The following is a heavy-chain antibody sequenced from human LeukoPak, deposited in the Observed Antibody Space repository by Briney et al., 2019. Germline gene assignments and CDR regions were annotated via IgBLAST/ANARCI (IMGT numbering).Heavy chain of an antibody. D-gene: IGHD2-2*01. CDR2: ISSSSRYV. Sequence: PGGSLRLSCAASGFTFSSYSMNWVRQAPGKGLEWVSSISSSSRYVYYADSVKGRFTISRDNAKNSLYLQMNSLRAEDTAVYYCARGPGYCSSTSCYRYFDYWGQGTLVTVSS. CDR1: GFTFSSYS. J-gene: IGHJ4*02. CDR3: ARGPGYCSSTSCYRYFDY. V-gene: IGHV3-21*01.